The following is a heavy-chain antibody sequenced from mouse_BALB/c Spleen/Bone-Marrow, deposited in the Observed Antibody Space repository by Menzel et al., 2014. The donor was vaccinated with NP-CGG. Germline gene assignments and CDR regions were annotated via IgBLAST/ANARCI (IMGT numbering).Heavy chain of an antibody. Sequence: VQLQQSGAELVKPGASVKLSCKASGYTFISYYMYWVKQRPGQGLEWIGEINPSNGGTNFNEKFKSKATLTVDKSSNTAYVQLSSLTSEDSAVYHCTRSNYGYWFFDVWGAGTTVTVSS. D-gene: IGHD1-1*01. V-gene: IGHV1S81*02. CDR2: INPSNGGT. CDR3: TRSNYGYWFFDV. J-gene: IGHJ1*01. CDR1: GYTFISYY.